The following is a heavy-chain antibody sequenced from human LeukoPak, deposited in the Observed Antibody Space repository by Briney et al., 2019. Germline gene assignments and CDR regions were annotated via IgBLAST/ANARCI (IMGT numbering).Heavy chain of an antibody. D-gene: IGHD6-25*01. V-gene: IGHV1-18*01. J-gene: IGHJ1*01. Sequence: ASVKVSCTASGYMFTSYGISWVRQAPGQGLEWMGWISTYLGDTNYAQTYQGRVTMTTDTSTRTAYMELRSLRSDDTAIYYCARVRRIAAAGAEYFQHWGQGTLVTVSS. CDR1: GYMFTSYG. CDR3: ARVRRIAAAGAEYFQH. CDR2: ISTYLGDT.